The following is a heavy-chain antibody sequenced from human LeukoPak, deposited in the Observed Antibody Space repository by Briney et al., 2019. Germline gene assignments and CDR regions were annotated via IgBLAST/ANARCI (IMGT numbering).Heavy chain of an antibody. Sequence: SVKVSCKASGGTFSSYAISWVRQAPGQGLEWMGGIIPIFGTANYAQKFQGRVTITTDESTSTAYMELSSLRSEDTAVYYCATMAVAGRNWFDPWGQGTLVTVSS. D-gene: IGHD6-19*01. CDR2: IIPIFGTA. J-gene: IGHJ5*02. V-gene: IGHV1-69*05. CDR3: ATMAVAGRNWFDP. CDR1: GGTFSSYA.